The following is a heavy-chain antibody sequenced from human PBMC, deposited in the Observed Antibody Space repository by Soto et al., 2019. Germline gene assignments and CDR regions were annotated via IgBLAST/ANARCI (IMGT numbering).Heavy chain of an antibody. CDR2: ISSSSSYI. J-gene: IGHJ3*01. Sequence: GGSPRLSCAASGFTFSRYGMNWVRQAPGKGLEWVSSISSSSSYIYYADSVKGRFTISRDNAKNSLYLQMNSLRAEDTAVYYCARVQRGCLDAFDLLGHATMVSV. D-gene: IGHD6-19*01. CDR3: ARVQRGCLDAFDL. CDR1: GFTFSRYG. V-gene: IGHV3-21*01.